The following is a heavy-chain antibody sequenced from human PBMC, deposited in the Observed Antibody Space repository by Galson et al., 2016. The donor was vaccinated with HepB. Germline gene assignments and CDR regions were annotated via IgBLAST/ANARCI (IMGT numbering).Heavy chain of an antibody. CDR2: INPHDRTT. J-gene: IGHJ4*02. V-gene: IGHV1-46*01. CDR1: GYTFSDYF. CDR3: ARSSDRHYFDY. Sequence: SVKVSCKASGYTFSDYFIHWVRQAPGQGLEWVGIINPHDRTTRHSQQFQGRVTMARDTYTSTIYLELSSLTSGDTAVYYCARSSDRHYFDYWGQGTLVTVSS.